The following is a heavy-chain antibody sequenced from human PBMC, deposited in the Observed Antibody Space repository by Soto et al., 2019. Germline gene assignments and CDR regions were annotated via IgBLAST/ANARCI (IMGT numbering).Heavy chain of an antibody. D-gene: IGHD1-26*01. Sequence: SETLSLTCTVSGVSISIFYWSWIRQPPGKGLEWIGYIYYSGSTNYDPSLKSRVTMSVDTSNNQFSLKLNSVTAADTAVYYCARELVGDVDYWGQGTLVTVSS. CDR1: GVSISIFY. J-gene: IGHJ4*02. V-gene: IGHV4-59*01. CDR3: ARELVGDVDY. CDR2: IYYSGST.